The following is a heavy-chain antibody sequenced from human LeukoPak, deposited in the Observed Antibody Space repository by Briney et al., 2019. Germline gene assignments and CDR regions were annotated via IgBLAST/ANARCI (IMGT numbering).Heavy chain of an antibody. CDR3: AKDRGVGFNYYDSSGYLEY. V-gene: IGHV3-30-3*01. CDR1: GFTFSSYA. J-gene: IGHJ4*02. CDR2: ISYDGSNK. D-gene: IGHD3-22*01. Sequence: GGSLRLSCAASGFTFSSYAMHWVRQAPGKGLEWVAVISYDGSNKYYADSVKGRFTISRDNSKNTLYLQMNSLRAEDTAVYYCAKDRGVGFNYYDSSGYLEYWGQGTLVTVSS.